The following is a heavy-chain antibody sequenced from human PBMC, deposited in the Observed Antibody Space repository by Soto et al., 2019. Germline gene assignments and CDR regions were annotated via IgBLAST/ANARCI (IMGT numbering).Heavy chain of an antibody. Sequence: ASVKVSGKASGYTFTSYYMQWVRQAHGQGLEWMGIINPNSGSTSYAQKFQGRATMTRDTSTSTVYMELSSLRSEGTAVYYCALAAAGTYSLHWGQGTLVTVSS. CDR2: INPNSGST. CDR3: ALAAAGTYSLH. J-gene: IGHJ4*02. CDR1: GYTFTSYY. V-gene: IGHV1-46*01. D-gene: IGHD6-13*01.